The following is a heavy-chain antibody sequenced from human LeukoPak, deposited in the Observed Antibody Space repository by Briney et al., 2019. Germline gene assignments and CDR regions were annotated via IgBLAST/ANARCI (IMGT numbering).Heavy chain of an antibody. Sequence: GGSLRLSCAASRFSFSSYGMHWVRQAPGKGLEWVSGINWNGGSTGYADSVKGRFTISRDNAKNSLYLQMNRLRAEDTALYYCARETGRGTSGWYYFDYWGQGTPVTVSS. CDR3: ARETGRGTSGWYYFDY. CDR1: RFSFSSYG. CDR2: INWNGGST. V-gene: IGHV3-20*04. D-gene: IGHD6-19*01. J-gene: IGHJ4*02.